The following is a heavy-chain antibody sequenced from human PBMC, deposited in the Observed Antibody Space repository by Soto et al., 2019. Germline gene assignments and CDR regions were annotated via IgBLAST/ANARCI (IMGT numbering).Heavy chain of an antibody. J-gene: IGHJ4*02. CDR1: GFTFSSYA. CDR3: AREDCSGGSCYFDY. CDR2: ISYDGSNK. D-gene: IGHD2-15*01. V-gene: IGHV3-30-3*01. Sequence: QVQLVESGGGVVQPGRSLRLSCAASGFTFSSYAMHWVRQAPGKGLEWVAVISYDGSNKYYADSVKGRFTISRDNSKNTLDLQMNSLRAEDTAVYYCAREDCSGGSCYFDYWGQGTLVTVSS.